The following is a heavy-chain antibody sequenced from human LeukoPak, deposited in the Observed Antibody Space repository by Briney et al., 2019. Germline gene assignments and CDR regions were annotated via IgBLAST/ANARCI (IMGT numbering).Heavy chain of an antibody. J-gene: IGHJ3*02. Sequence: GGPLRLSCAASGFTFSSYAMHWVRQAPGKGLEWVAVISYDGSNKYYADSVKGRFTISRDNSKNTLYLQMNSLRAEDTAVYYCARAGYYGSGSYFPAFDIWGQGTMVTVSS. CDR2: ISYDGSNK. CDR3: ARAGYYGSGSYFPAFDI. CDR1: GFTFSSYA. D-gene: IGHD3-10*01. V-gene: IGHV3-30*04.